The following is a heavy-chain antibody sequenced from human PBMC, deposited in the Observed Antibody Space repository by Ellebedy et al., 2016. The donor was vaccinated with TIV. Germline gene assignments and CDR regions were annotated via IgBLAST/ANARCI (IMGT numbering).Heavy chain of an antibody. CDR3: ARWGMVATIIDS. D-gene: IGHD5-12*01. V-gene: IGHV3-23*01. CDR2: ISGSDHST. J-gene: IGHJ4*02. CDR1: GFPFNGFA. Sequence: GGSLRLXCAASGFPFNGFAMSWVRQAPGKGLEWVSAISGSDHSTYYADSVKGRFTISRDFSNNTLYLQMNSLRAEDTAVYYCARWGMVATIIDSWGQGTLVTVSS.